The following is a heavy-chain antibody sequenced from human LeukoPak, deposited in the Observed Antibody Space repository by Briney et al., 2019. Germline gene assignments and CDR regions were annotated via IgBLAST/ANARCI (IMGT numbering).Heavy chain of an antibody. V-gene: IGHV3-23*01. Sequence: PGASPRLSCTASGFTFSSYAMSWVRQAPGKGLEWVSTISGSGGSTYYADSVQGRFTTSRDNSKNTLYLQMNSLRAEDTAVYYCAKGSSGYYYDNWFDPWGQGTLVTVSS. D-gene: IGHD3-22*01. J-gene: IGHJ5*02. CDR1: GFTFSSYA. CDR3: AKGSSGYYYDNWFDP. CDR2: ISGSGGST.